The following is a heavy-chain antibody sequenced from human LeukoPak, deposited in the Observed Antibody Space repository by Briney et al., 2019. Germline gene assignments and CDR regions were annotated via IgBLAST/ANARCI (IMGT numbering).Heavy chain of an antibody. J-gene: IGHJ5*02. CDR1: GGSFSGYY. CDR3: ARGHCSGGSCYSSNWFDP. D-gene: IGHD2-15*01. Sequence: SETLSLTCAVYGGSFSGYYWSWIRQPPGKGLEWIGEINHSGSTNYNPSLKSRVTISVDTSKNQFSLKLSSVTAADTAVYYCARGHCSGGSCYSSNWFDPWGQGTLVTVPS. V-gene: IGHV4-34*01. CDR2: INHSGST.